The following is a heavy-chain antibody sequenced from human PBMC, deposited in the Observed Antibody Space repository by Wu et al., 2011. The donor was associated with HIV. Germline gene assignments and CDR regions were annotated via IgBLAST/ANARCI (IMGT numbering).Heavy chain of an antibody. CDR2: INPNSGGT. Sequence: QVQLVQSGAEVKKPGASVKVSCKASGYTFTGYYMHWVRQAPGQGLEWMGWINPNSGGTNYAQNFQGRVTMTRDTSISTAYMDLSRLRSDDTAVYYCARSLESQPPPDYWGQGTLVTVSS. J-gene: IGHJ4*02. CDR3: ARSLESQPPPDY. V-gene: IGHV1-2*02. D-gene: IGHD1-1*01. CDR1: GYTFTGYY.